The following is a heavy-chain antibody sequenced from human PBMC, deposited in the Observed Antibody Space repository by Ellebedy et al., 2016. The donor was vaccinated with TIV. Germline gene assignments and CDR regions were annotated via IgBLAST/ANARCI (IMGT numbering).Heavy chain of an antibody. Sequence: MPSETLSLTCTVSGGSIGSSYWNWIRQAPGKGLEWIGYIHHSGSTNYNPSLNSRVTISMDTSKNQFSLELSSVTAADAAVYYCARRQITERTISEYNWFDFWGQGTLVTVSS. D-gene: IGHD1-20*01. CDR2: IHHSGST. V-gene: IGHV4-59*08. CDR3: ARRQITERTISEYNWFDF. CDR1: GGSIGSSY. J-gene: IGHJ5*01.